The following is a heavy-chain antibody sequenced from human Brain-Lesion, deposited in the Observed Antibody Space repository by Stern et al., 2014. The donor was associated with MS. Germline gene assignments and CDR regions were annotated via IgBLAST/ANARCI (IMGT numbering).Heavy chain of an antibody. V-gene: IGHV5-51*01. CDR3: ARTYSSGWYGGHAFDI. D-gene: IGHD6-19*01. J-gene: IGHJ3*02. CDR2: IYTDESDT. Sequence: VQLVQSGAEVKKPGESLRISCKGSGYRFDNYWIGWVRQKPGKGLEWMAIIYTDESDTRYSPSLQGQVTISADKSISTVYLQLSSLKASDTAMYYCARTYSSGWYGGHAFDIWGQGTMVTVSS. CDR1: GYRFDNYW.